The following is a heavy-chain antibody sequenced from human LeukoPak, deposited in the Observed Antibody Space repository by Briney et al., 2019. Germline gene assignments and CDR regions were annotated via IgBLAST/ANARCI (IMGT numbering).Heavy chain of an antibody. CDR2: IQEDGSGK. V-gene: IGHV3-7*03. J-gene: IGHJ6*02. Sequence: GGSLRLSCAASGFTFSNYWISWVRQAAGKGLEWVANIQEDGSGKYYVDSVRGRFTISRDNAKNSLYLQMSSLRVEDTAVYYCARGDNSGWYGRYYYYGMDVWGQGTTVTVSS. D-gene: IGHD6-19*01. CDR1: GFTFSNYW. CDR3: ARGDNSGWYGRYYYYGMDV.